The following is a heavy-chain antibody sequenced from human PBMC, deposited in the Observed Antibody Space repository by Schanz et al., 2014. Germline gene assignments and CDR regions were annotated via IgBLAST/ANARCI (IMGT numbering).Heavy chain of an antibody. Sequence: QVLLQESGPGVVKPSGTLSLTCAVSGGSIISSTWWNWVRQPPGKGLEWIGEIYDSGNTNYNPSLKGRVPSSVADSKNQFSLQLPFVTAADTAVYYCARGGQGFGEPHQRLFEYWGPGTLVTVSS. CDR2: IYDSGNT. V-gene: IGHV4-4*02. D-gene: IGHD3-10*01. CDR3: ARGGQGFGEPHQRLFEY. CDR1: GGSIISSTW. J-gene: IGHJ4*02.